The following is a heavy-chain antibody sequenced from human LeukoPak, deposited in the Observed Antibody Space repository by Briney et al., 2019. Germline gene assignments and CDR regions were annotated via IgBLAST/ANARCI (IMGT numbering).Heavy chain of an antibody. CDR2: NYYSGST. D-gene: IGHD3-10*01. V-gene: IGHV4-31*03. Sequence: PSQTLSLTCTVSGGSISSGGYYWSWIRQHPRKGLEWIGYNYYSGSTYYNPSLKSRVTISVDTSKNQFSLKLSSVTAADTAVYYCARDRRFGELINPPYYYYGMDVWGQGTTVTVSS. CDR3: ARDRRFGELINPPYYYYGMDV. CDR1: GGSISSGGYY. J-gene: IGHJ6*02.